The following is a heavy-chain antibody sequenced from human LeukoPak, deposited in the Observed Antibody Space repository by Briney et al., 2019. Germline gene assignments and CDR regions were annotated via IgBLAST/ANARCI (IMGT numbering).Heavy chain of an antibody. Sequence: PSETLSLTCTVSGGSISRYYWSWIRQPPGKGLEWIGYIYYSGSTNYNPSLKSRVTISVDTSKNQFSLKLSSVTATDTAVYYCARRVDTAMVGKNWFDPWGQGTLVTVSS. CDR2: IYYSGST. D-gene: IGHD5-18*01. J-gene: IGHJ5*02. V-gene: IGHV4-59*08. CDR1: GGSISRYY. CDR3: ARRVDTAMVGKNWFDP.